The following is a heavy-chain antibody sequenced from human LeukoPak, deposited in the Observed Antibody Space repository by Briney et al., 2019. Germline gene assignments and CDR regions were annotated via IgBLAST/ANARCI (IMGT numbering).Heavy chain of an antibody. J-gene: IGHJ4*02. V-gene: IGHV1-46*01. Sequence: ASVKVSCKASGYTFTNYYIHWVRQAPGQGLEWMGIINPSSSSARSTQKFQGGVTLTRDTSTSTVYIELSSLRSEDTAVYYCARGPYGRNSAVLNYWGQGTLVTVSS. CDR2: INPSSSSA. D-gene: IGHD4-23*01. CDR1: GYTFTNYY. CDR3: ARGPYGRNSAVLNY.